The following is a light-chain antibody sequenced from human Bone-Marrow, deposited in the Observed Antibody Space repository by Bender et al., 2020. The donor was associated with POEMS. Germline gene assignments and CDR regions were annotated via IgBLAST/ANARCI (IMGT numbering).Light chain of an antibody. CDR3: QAWDSSTGVV. CDR2: TNN. Sequence: QSVLTQPPSVSGTPGQRVTISCSGSGSNIGGYPVNWYQQLPGTAPRLLIYTNNERPSGVPDRFSGSNSGNTATLTISGAQAMDEADYYCQAWDSSTGVVFGGGTKLTVL. V-gene: IGLV1-44*01. CDR1: GSNIGGYP. J-gene: IGLJ2*01.